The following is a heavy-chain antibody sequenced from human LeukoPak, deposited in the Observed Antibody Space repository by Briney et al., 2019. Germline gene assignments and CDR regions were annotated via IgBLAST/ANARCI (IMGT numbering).Heavy chain of an antibody. J-gene: IGHJ4*02. V-gene: IGHV1-18*01. CDR3: ARCGVVITTRGCDYFDY. CDR2: ISAYYGNT. CDR1: GYTFTSYG. Sequence: ASVKVSCKASGYTFTSYGISWVRQAPGQGLEWMGWISAYYGNTNYAQKLQGRVTMTTDTSTSTAYMELRSLRSDDTAVYYCARCGVVITTRGCDYFDYWGQGTLVTVSS. D-gene: IGHD3-22*01.